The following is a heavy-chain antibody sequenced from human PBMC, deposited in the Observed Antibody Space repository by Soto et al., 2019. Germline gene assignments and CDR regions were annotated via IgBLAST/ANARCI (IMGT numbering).Heavy chain of an antibody. CDR3: AREGRMGTFDY. Sequence: QVQLQESGPGLVRPSETLSLTCTVSGGSVSGGSYFWSWVRQPPGKGLEWIGYFYYSGSTKYNPSLKSRVTILEDTSKHQFSLKLNSVTAADTAVYYCAREGRMGTFDYWGQGALVTVSS. V-gene: IGHV4-61*01. J-gene: IGHJ4*02. CDR1: GGSVSGGSYF. D-gene: IGHD1-1*01. CDR2: FYYSGST.